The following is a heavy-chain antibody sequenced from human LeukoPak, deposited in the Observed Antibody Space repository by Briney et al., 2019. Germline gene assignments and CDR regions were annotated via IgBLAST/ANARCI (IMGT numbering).Heavy chain of an antibody. CDR1: GFTFSDYT. CDR2: ISGSTRYI. CDR3: AKLAKYFYGSETYYFFEH. J-gene: IGHJ4*02. V-gene: IGHV3-21*01. D-gene: IGHD3-10*01. Sequence: GGSLRLSCAASGFTFSDYTMNWVRQAPGKGLEWVSSISGSTRYIYYADSVKGRFTISRDNARNSLHLQMNSLRVEDTAVYYCAKLAKYFYGSETYYFFEHWGQGTPVTASS.